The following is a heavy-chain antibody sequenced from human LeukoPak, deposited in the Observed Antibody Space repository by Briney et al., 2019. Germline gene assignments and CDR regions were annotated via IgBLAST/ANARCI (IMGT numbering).Heavy chain of an antibody. Sequence: PSETLSLTCTVFGASISSHYWSWIRQSPGKGLEWIGDIYSSGGTNYRASLDSRVTISLDTSKSQFSLNLRSVTAADTAVYYCARVSERRGWFDPWGQRTLVTVSS. D-gene: IGHD1-1*01. V-gene: IGHV4-59*11. CDR1: GASISSHY. CDR2: IYSSGGT. J-gene: IGHJ5*02. CDR3: ARVSERRGWFDP.